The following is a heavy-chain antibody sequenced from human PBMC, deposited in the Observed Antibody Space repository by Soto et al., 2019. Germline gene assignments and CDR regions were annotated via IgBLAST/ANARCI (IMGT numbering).Heavy chain of an antibody. CDR2: IYYSGST. J-gene: IGHJ3*02. CDR3: ARVGSVMTTVTSAVDI. D-gene: IGHD4-17*01. V-gene: IGHV4-30-4*01. Sequence: QVQLQESGPGLVKPSQTLSLTCTVSGGSISSGDYYWSWIRQPPGKGLEWIGYIYYSGSTYYNPSLNGRITISVDPSKTQFSLKLSSVTAADTAVYYCARVGSVMTTVTSAVDIWGQGTMVTVSS. CDR1: GGSISSGDYY.